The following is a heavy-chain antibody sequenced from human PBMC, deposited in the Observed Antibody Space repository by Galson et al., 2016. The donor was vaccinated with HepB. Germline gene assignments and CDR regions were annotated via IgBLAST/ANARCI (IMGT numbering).Heavy chain of an antibody. J-gene: IGHJ4*02. CDR3: AKDAPSGGGNLGY. CDR1: ELTFNSYW. Sequence: SLRHSCAASELTFNSYWKHWVPQAPGKGLEWVAFISYDGTIKYYTDSVKGRFTVSRDNSKNTLYLQMNSLRAEDTAIYYCAKDAPSGGGNLGYWGQGTLVTVSS. V-gene: IGHV3-30*18. D-gene: IGHD4-23*01. CDR2: ISYDGTIK.